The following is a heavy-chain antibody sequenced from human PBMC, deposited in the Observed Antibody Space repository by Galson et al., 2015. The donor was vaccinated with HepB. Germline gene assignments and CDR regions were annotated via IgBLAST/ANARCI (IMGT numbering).Heavy chain of an antibody. D-gene: IGHD3-16*02. CDR3: AKGYTGR. V-gene: IGHV3-23*01. J-gene: IGHJ4*02. CDR2: ITGGGGAT. CDR1: GFTFRSYA. Sequence: SLRLSCAASGFTFRSYAMTWVRQAPGKGLEWVSVITGGGGATFYADSVKGRFTIYRDDSKNTLYLQMNALRGEDTAVYFCAKGYTGRWGQGTLVTVSS.